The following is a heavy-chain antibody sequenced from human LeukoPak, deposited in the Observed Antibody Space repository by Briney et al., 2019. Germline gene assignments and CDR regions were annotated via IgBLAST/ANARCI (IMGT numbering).Heavy chain of an antibody. D-gene: IGHD2-15*01. CDR1: GITFSWSW. J-gene: IGHJ4*02. V-gene: IGHV3-7*04. CDR3: ARDRGGRTGLDD. CDR2: IKEDGSEK. Sequence: PGESLRLSCAASGITFSWSWMSWVRQAPGKGLEWVAFIKEDGSEKYYVDSVKGRFTISRDNAENSLYLQMNSLRAEDTAVYYCARDRGGRTGLDDWGQGTLVTVSS.